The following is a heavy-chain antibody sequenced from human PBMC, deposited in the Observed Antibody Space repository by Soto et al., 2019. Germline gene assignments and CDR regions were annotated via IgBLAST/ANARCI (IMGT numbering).Heavy chain of an antibody. CDR3: ARHDRKRQWRYFQH. V-gene: IGHV4-59*08. J-gene: IGHJ1*01. D-gene: IGHD6-19*01. Sequence: SETQSLTYTVSGGSISSYYGSWIRQPPGKGLEWIGYIYYSGSTNYNPSLKSRVTISVDTSKNQFSLKLSSVTAADTAVYYCARHDRKRQWRYFQHWGQGTLVTVSS. CDR2: IYYSGST. CDR1: GGSISSYY.